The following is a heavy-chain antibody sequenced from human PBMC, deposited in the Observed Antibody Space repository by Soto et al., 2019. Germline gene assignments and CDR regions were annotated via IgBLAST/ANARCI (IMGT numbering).Heavy chain of an antibody. CDR3: ARGRYGDY. Sequence: GASVKVSCKGSGYGFTTYGITWVRQAPGQGLEWMAWISAHNGNTNYAQKLQGRATVTRDTSTSTAYMELRSLRSDDTAVYYCARGRYGDYWGQGALVTVSS. J-gene: IGHJ4*02. D-gene: IGHD1-1*01. CDR1: GYGFTTYG. CDR2: ISAHNGNT. V-gene: IGHV1-18*01.